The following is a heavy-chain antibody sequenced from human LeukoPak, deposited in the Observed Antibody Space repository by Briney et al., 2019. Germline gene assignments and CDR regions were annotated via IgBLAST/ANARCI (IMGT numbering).Heavy chain of an antibody. V-gene: IGHV3-48*04. D-gene: IGHD3-9*01. CDR1: GFTFSSCS. J-gene: IGHJ4*02. CDR3: ARENYDILTGYYEGGFDY. Sequence: GGSLRLSCAASGFTFSSCSMNWVRQAPGKGLEGVSYISSSSSTIYYADSVKGRFTISRDNAKNSLYLQMNSLRAEDTAVYYCARENYDILTGYYEGGFDYWGQGTLVTVSS. CDR2: ISSSSSTI.